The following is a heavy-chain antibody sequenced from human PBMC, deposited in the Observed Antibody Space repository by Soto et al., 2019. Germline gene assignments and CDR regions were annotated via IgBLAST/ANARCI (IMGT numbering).Heavy chain of an antibody. J-gene: IGHJ6*02. V-gene: IGHV3-30*18. D-gene: IGHD6-13*01. CDR2: ISYDGSNK. CDR1: GFTFSSYG. Sequence: PGGSLRLSCAASGFTFSSYGMHWVRQAPGKGLEWVAVISYDGSNKYYADFVKGRFTISRDNSKNTLYLQMNSLRAEDTAVYYCAKDFEVAAAGTYYYYGMDVWGQGTTVTVSS. CDR3: AKDFEVAAAGTYYYYGMDV.